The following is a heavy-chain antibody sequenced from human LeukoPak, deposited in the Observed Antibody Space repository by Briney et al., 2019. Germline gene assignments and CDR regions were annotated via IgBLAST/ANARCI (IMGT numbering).Heavy chain of an antibody. Sequence: GGSLRLSCAASGFTFSSYAMSWVRQAPGKGLEWVSAISGSGGSTYYADSVKGRFTISRDNAKSTLFLQMNSLRAEDTAVYYCARARYSSGCHCAFDIWGQGTMVTVSS. D-gene: IGHD6-19*01. J-gene: IGHJ3*02. CDR3: ARARYSSGCHCAFDI. V-gene: IGHV3-23*01. CDR2: ISGSGGST. CDR1: GFTFSSYA.